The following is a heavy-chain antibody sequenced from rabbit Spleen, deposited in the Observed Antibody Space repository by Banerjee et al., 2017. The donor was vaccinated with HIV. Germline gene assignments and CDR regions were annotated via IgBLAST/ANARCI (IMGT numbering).Heavy chain of an antibody. CDR3: ARDTSSSFSSYGMDL. CDR1: GVSFSATSY. V-gene: IGHV1S40*01. Sequence: QSLEESGGDLVKPGASLTLTCTASGVSFSATSYMCWVRQAPGKGLEWIACIDAGSSGFTYFASWAKGRFTISKTSSTTVTLQMTSLTAADTATYFCARDTSSSFSSYGMDLWGPGTL. J-gene: IGHJ6*01. D-gene: IGHD1-1*01. CDR2: IDAGSSGFT.